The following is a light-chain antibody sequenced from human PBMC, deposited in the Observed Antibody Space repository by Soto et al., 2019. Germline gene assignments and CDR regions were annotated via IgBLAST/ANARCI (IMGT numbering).Light chain of an antibody. J-gene: IGLJ3*02. Sequence: SVLTQPPSVSAAPGQKVIISCSGSSSNIGSNYVSWYQQLPGTAPKLLIYDKNERPSGIPDRFSASKSGTSATLGITGLQTGDEADYYCGAWDHSLNVGGFGGGTKLTVL. V-gene: IGLV1-51*01. CDR3: GAWDHSLNVGG. CDR2: DKN. CDR1: SSNIGSNY.